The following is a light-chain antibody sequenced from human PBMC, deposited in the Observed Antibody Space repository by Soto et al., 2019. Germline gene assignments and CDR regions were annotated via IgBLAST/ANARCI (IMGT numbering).Light chain of an antibody. V-gene: IGKV3-11*01. CDR2: DAS. CDR3: HTHSNTLFT. J-gene: IGKJ4*01. CDR1: QSVSSY. Sequence: EIVLTQSPATLSLSPGERATLSCRASQSVSSYLAWYQQKPGQAPRLLIYDASNRATGIPARFSGSGSGTDFTLTIRSLESEDFVDYSSHTHSNTLFTLGGVTNVDIK.